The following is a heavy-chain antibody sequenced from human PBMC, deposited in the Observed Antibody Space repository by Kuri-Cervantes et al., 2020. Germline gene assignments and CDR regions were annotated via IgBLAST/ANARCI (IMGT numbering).Heavy chain of an antibody. D-gene: IGHD2-15*01. V-gene: IGHV3-66*01. Sequence: GESLKISCAASGFTFSSYGMHWVRQAPGKGLEWVSVIYSGGSTYYADSVKGRFTISRDNSKNTLYLQMNSLRAEDTAVYYCATALGYCSGGSCREDDYWGQGTLVTVS. J-gene: IGHJ4*02. CDR3: ATALGYCSGGSCREDDY. CDR2: IYSGGST. CDR1: GFTFSSYG.